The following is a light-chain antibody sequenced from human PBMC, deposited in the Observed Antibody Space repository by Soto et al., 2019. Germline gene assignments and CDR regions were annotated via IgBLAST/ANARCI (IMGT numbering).Light chain of an antibody. CDR3: QQYNGWPWT. CDR2: GAS. Sequence: EIVMTPPPSTLSVSPGDRSTLSCRARQSVSSNLAWYQQKPGQAPRLLIYGASTRATGIPDRFSGSGSGTEFTLTISSLQSEDFAVYYCQQYNGWPWTFGLGTKVDIK. J-gene: IGKJ1*01. CDR1: QSVSSN. V-gene: IGKV3-15*01.